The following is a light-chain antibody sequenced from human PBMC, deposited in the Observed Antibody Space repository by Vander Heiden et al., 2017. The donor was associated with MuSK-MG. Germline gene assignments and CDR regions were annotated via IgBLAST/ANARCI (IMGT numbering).Light chain of an antibody. J-gene: IGKJ2*01. CDR1: QSINRY. Sequence: DIQMTQSPSSLSASVGDRVTITCRASQSINRYLNWYQQRPGQAPKVLIYGASSLHSGVTSRFSGSGSGTDFTLTISSLQPEDFATYFCQQSFSIPRTFAQGTKLQIK. V-gene: IGKV1-39*01. CDR2: GAS. CDR3: QQSFSIPRT.